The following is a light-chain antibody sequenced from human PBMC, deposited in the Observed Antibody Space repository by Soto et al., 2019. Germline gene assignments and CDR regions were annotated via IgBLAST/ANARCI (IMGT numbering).Light chain of an antibody. CDR2: GAS. CDR1: QSVSSSY. Sequence: IVVTQPPGTLSLSPGERATLSCSASQSVSSSYLAWYQQKPGQAPRLLTYGASSRASGIPDRLSGSGSGTDFTLSISRLEPEDFVVYYCQQYGSSPFTFGQGTRLEIK. CDR3: QQYGSSPFT. V-gene: IGKV3-20*01. J-gene: IGKJ5*01.